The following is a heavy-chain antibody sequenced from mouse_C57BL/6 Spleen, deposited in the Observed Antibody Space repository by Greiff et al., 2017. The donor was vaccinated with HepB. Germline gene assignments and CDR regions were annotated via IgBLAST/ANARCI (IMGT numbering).Heavy chain of an antibody. Sequence: EVHLVESGGDLVKPGGSLKLSCAASGFTFSSYGMSWVRQTPDKRLEWVATISSGGSYTYYPDSVKGRFTISRDNAKNTLYLQMSSLKSEDTAMYYCARHYSNPYYFDYWGQGTTLTVSS. J-gene: IGHJ2*01. CDR2: ISSGGSYT. V-gene: IGHV5-6*01. D-gene: IGHD2-5*01. CDR3: ARHYSNPYYFDY. CDR1: GFTFSSYG.